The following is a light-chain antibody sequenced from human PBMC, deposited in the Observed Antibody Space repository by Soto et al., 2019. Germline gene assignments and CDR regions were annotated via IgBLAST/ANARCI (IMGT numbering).Light chain of an antibody. CDR2: DVS. V-gene: IGLV2-14*01. J-gene: IGLJ1*01. Sequence: QSARNQPASVSGSPGQSITISCTGTSSDVGGYNYVSWYQQYPDKAPKLMIYDVSNRPSGVSNRFSGSKSGSTASLTISGLQAEDEADYYCSSYTSSSTYVFGTGTKVTVL. CDR1: SSDVGGYNY. CDR3: SSYTSSSTYV.